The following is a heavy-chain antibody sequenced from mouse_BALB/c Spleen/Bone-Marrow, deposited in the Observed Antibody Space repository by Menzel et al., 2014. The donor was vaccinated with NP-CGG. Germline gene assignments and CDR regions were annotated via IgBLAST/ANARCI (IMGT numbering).Heavy chain of an antibody. V-gene: IGHV7-3*02. CDR3: ARSLYPRAMGY. CDR1: GFTFTDYY. J-gene: IGHJ4*01. D-gene: IGHD2-1*01. Sequence: VQLQQSGGGLVQPGGSLRLSCATSGFTFTDYYMSWVRQPPGKALEWLGFIRNKANAYTTEYSASVKGRFTISRDNSQSILYLQMNILKAEDSAAYCCARSLYPRAMGYWGQGTSVTVSS. CDR2: IRNKANAYTT.